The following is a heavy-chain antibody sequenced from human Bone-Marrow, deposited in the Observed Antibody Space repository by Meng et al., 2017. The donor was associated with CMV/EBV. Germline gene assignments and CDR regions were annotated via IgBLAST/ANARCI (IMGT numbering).Heavy chain of an antibody. CDR3: ARDPATGPRGDHFDY. V-gene: IGHV4-59*01. CDR2: MNSGGSA. CDR1: GGSISSYY. J-gene: IGHJ4*02. Sequence: SETLSLTCNVSGGSISSYYWSWIRQPPGKGLEWIGFMNSGGSANYNASLRSRVTISVDMSRNQFSLRLSSVTAADTAVYYCARDPATGPRGDHFDYWRQGIRVTGLL. D-gene: IGHD3-16*01.